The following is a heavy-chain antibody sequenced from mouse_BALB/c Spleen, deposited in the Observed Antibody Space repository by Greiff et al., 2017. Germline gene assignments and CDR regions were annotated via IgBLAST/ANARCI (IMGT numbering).Heavy chain of an antibody. D-gene: IGHD3-1*01. CDR1: GYTFTSYD. Sequence: VQLQHSGPELVKPGALVKISCKASGYTFTSYDINWVKQRPGQGLEWIGWIYPGDGSTKYNEKFKGKATLTADKSSSTAYMQLSSLTSENSAVYFCARSGDSYAMDYWGQGTSVTVSS. CDR3: ARSGDSYAMDY. J-gene: IGHJ4*01. V-gene: IGHV1S56*01. CDR2: IYPGDGST.